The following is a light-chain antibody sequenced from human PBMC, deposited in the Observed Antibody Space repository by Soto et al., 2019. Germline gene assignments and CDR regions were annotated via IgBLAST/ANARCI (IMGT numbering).Light chain of an antibody. CDR2: DAS. CDR3: QQRSEWPLS. CDR1: QSVSTY. V-gene: IGKV3-11*01. J-gene: IGKJ4*01. Sequence: EIVLTQSPGTLSLSPGERAALSCRASQSVSTYLAWYQQRPGQAPRLLIYDASNRASGVPARFSGSGSGTDFTLTINSLEPEDFAVYYCQQRSEWPLSFGGGTTVEIK.